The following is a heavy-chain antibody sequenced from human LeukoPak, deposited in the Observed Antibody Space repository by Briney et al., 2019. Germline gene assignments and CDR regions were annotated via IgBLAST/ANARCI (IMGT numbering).Heavy chain of an antibody. J-gene: IGHJ5*02. CDR3: ARDRDCSGGSCYSSSWFDP. D-gene: IGHD2-15*01. V-gene: IGHV1-8*01. Sequence: GASVKVSCKASGYTFTSYDINWVRQATGQGLEWMGWMNPNSGNTGSVQKFQGRVTMTWNTSITTAYMELSSLRSEDTAVYYCARDRDCSGGSCYSSSWFDPWGQGTLVTVSS. CDR2: MNPNSGNT. CDR1: GYTFTSYD.